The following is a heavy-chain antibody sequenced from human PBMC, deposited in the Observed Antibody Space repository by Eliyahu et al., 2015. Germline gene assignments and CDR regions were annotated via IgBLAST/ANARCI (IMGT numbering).Heavy chain of an antibody. Sequence: QVQLQESGPGLVKPSETLSLTCTVSGGSISSYYWSWIRQPPGKGLEWIGYIYYSGSTNYNPPLKSRVTISVDTSKNQFSLKLSSVTAADTAVYYCARGYLMDVWGQGTTVTVSS. CDR2: IYYSGST. D-gene: IGHD2-15*01. CDR1: GGSISSYY. V-gene: IGHV4-59*01. J-gene: IGHJ6*02. CDR3: ARGYLMDV.